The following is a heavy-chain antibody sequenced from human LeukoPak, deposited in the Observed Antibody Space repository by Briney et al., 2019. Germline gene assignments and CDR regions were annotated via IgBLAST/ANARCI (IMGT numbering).Heavy chain of an antibody. J-gene: IGHJ4*02. Sequence: GASVKVSCKVSGYTLTELSMHWVRQAPGKGLEWMGGFDPEDGETIYAQKFQGRVTMTEDTSTDTAYMELSRLRFDDTAVYYCARDSSGVLWFGEGYSFDYWGQGTLVTVSS. D-gene: IGHD3-10*01. CDR3: ARDSSGVLWFGEGYSFDY. CDR1: GYTLTELS. V-gene: IGHV1-24*01. CDR2: FDPEDGET.